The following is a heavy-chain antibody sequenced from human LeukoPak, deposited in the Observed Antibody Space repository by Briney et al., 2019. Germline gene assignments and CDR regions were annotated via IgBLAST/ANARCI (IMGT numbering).Heavy chain of an antibody. Sequence: GGSLRLSCAASGFTFSSYGMHWVRQAPGKGLEWVAVIWYDGSNKYYADSVKGRFTISRDNSKNTLYLQMNSLRAEDTAVYYCAKDLRDSSGYYGMIFGYWGQGTLVTVSS. J-gene: IGHJ4*02. D-gene: IGHD3-22*01. CDR2: IWYDGSNK. CDR1: GFTFSSYG. V-gene: IGHV3-33*06. CDR3: AKDLRDSSGYYGMIFGY.